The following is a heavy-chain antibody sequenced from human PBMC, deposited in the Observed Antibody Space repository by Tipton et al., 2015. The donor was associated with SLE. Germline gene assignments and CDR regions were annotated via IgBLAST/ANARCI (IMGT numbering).Heavy chain of an antibody. D-gene: IGHD6-13*01. CDR1: GGSISSNY. V-gene: IGHV4-4*09. Sequence: TLSLTCTVSGGSISSNYWSWIRQAPGRGLEWIGYAYSSGSTDYNPSLRGRVLISVDTSNNQISLKLSSVTAADTAVYYCARGFSPEGRYTSTWAVGPWGQGTLVTVSS. CDR2: AYSSGST. J-gene: IGHJ5*02. CDR3: ARGFSPEGRYTSTWAVGP.